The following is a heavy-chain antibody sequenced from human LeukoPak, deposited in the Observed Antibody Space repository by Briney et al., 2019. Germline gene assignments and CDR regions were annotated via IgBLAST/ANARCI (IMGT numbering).Heavy chain of an antibody. Sequence: GGPLRLSCAASGFTFSTYSMNWVRQAPGKGLEWVSSISGSSSYIYYADSVKGRFTISRDSAQNSLYLQMNSLRAEDTAVYYCAGGQSYGWFDPWGQGTLVTVSS. J-gene: IGHJ5*02. CDR1: GFTFSTYS. D-gene: IGHD5-18*01. V-gene: IGHV3-21*01. CDR2: ISGSSSYI. CDR3: AGGQSYGWFDP.